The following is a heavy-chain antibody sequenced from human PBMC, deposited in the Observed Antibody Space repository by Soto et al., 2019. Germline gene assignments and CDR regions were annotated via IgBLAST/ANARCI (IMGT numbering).Heavy chain of an antibody. CDR1: GGSISSINNHFSNHY. CDR2: ISNIGFT. Sequence: QVQLQESGPGLVKPSETLSLTCTVSGGSISSINNHFSNHYCSWIRLSPGKGLEWIGYISNIGFTRYNPSLSIRASISVDASKNQFSLKLTSVTAADPAVYYCTTQGFGGLHGLVDVWGQGTTVTVSS. D-gene: IGHD3-10*01. J-gene: IGHJ6*02. CDR3: TTQGFGGLHGLVDV. V-gene: IGHV4-61*01.